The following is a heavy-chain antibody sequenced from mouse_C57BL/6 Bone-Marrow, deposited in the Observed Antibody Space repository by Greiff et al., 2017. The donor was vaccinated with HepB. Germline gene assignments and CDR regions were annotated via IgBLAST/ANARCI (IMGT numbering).Heavy chain of an antibody. Sequence: EVMLVESGGGLVQPGGSLKLSCAASGFTFSDYYMYWVRQTPEKRLEWVAYISNGGGSTYYPDTVKGRFTISRDNAKNTLYLQMSRLKSEETAMYYCASRYYDYSPMDYWGQGTSVTVSS. D-gene: IGHD2-4*01. V-gene: IGHV5-12*01. CDR2: ISNGGGST. CDR1: GFTFSDYY. J-gene: IGHJ4*01. CDR3: ASRYYDYSPMDY.